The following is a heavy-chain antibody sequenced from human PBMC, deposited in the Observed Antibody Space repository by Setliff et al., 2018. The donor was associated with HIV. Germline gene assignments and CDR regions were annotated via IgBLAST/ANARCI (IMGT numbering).Heavy chain of an antibody. J-gene: IGHJ4*02. V-gene: IGHV3-23*01. CDR3: AKDDPLFEY. Sequence: PGGSLRLSCAANGFSFSSYAMSWVRQAPGEGLEWVSGIGGSGGSTYYADSVKGRFTISRDNAKNSLYLQMNSLRDEDTAVYYCAKDDPLFEYWGQGALVSVSS. CDR2: IGGSGGST. CDR1: GFSFSSYA.